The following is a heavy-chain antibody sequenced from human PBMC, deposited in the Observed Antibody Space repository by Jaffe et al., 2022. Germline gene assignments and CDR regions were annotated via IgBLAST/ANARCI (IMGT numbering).Heavy chain of an antibody. V-gene: IGHV5-51*03. CDR2: IYPSDSET. Sequence: EVQLVQSGAEVKKPGESLKISCKGSGYSFTSHHIVWVRQMPEKGLEWMGIIYPSDSETGYSPSFQGQVTISVDNSISTAYLQLSSLRDSDTATYHCARVLRFGKNSNSDWALDYWGQGTLVTVSS. CDR3: ARVLRFGKNSNSDWALDY. J-gene: IGHJ4*02. D-gene: IGHD6-6*01. CDR1: GYSFTSHH.